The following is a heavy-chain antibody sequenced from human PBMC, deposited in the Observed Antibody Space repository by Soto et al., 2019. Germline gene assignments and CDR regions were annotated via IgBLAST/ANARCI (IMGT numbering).Heavy chain of an antibody. V-gene: IGHV1-69*06. Sequence: GASVKVSCKASGGTFSSYAISWVRQAPGQGLEWMGGIIPIFGTANYAQKFQGRVTITADKSTSTAYMELSSLRSEDTAVYYCARDIAVAGTGRYYYYGMDVWGQGTTVTVSS. CDR1: GGTFSSYA. J-gene: IGHJ6*02. CDR3: ARDIAVAGTGRYYYYGMDV. CDR2: IIPIFGTA. D-gene: IGHD6-19*01.